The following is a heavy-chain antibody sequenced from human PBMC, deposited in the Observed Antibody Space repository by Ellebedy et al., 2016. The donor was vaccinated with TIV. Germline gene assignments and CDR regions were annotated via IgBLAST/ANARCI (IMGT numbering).Heavy chain of an antibody. CDR2: INPSGGST. CDR3: ARIGLLDAFDI. V-gene: IGHV1-46*01. D-gene: IGHD2-21*01. J-gene: IGHJ3*02. CDR1: GYTFTSYY. Sequence: ASVKVSXXASGYTFTSYYMHWVRQAPGQGLEWMGIINPSGGSTSYAQKFQGRVTMTRDTSTSTVYMELSSLRSEDTAVYYCARIGLLDAFDIWGQGTMVTVSS.